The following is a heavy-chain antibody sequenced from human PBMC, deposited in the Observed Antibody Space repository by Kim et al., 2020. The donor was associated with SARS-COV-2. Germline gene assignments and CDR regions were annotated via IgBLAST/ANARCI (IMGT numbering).Heavy chain of an antibody. CDR1: GFNFNKFA. CDR2: ISYEGGKK. Sequence: GGSLRLSCAASGFNFNKFAMHWVRQAPGKGLEWVARISYEGGKKYYADSLKGRFTISRDSSKNTLYLQMNSLRPEDTAVYFCAKDKSFFMFTFGGESGGMDVWGQGTTVTVSS. J-gene: IGHJ6*02. D-gene: IGHD3-16*01. V-gene: IGHV3-30*18. CDR3: AKDKSFFMFTFGGESGGMDV.